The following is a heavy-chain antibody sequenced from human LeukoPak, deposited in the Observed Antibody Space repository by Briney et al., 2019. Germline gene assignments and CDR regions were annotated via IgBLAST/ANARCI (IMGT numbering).Heavy chain of an antibody. Sequence: PGGSLRLSCAASGFTFSSYAMNWVRQAPGKGLEWVSAISGSGGSTYYADSVKGRFTISRDNSKNTLYLQMNSLRAEDTAVYYCAKVLYSGSWYYFDYWGQGTLVTVSS. D-gene: IGHD1-26*01. CDR2: ISGSGGST. V-gene: IGHV3-23*01. J-gene: IGHJ4*02. CDR1: GFTFSSYA. CDR3: AKVLYSGSWYYFDY.